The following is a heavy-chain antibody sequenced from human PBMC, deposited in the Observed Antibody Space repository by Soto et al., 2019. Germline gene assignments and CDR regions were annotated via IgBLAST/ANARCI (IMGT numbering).Heavy chain of an antibody. CDR2: IWYDGSNK. CDR3: ARDSSGWYYFDY. D-gene: IGHD6-19*01. CDR1: GFTFSSYG. V-gene: IGHV3-33*01. Sequence: QVQLVESGGGVVQTGRSLRLSCAASGFTFSSYGMHWVRQAPGKGLEWVAVIWYDGSNKYYADSVKGRFTISRDNSKNTLYLQMNSLRAEDTAVYYCARDSSGWYYFDYWGQGTLVTVS. J-gene: IGHJ4*02.